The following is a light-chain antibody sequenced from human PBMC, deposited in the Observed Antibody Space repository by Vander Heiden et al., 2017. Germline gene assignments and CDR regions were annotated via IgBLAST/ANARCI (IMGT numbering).Light chain of an antibody. Sequence: QSALTQPALLSGFPGQSITISCTGTSSDGGWYNLVSWYQQHPGKAPKLMIYEGSKRPAGVSNRFSGSKSGNTASLTISGLEAEDEADYYCCSYAGSSIHVVFGGGTKLTVL. CDR2: EGS. J-gene: IGLJ2*01. V-gene: IGLV2-23*01. CDR3: CSYAGSSIHVV. CDR1: SSDGGWYNL.